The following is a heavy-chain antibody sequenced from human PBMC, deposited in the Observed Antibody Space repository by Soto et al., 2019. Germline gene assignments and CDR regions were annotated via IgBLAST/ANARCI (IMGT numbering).Heavy chain of an antibody. Sequence: SSVKVSCKASGYTFTSYGISWVRQTPGQGLEWMGWISAYNGNTNYAQKLQGRVTMTTDTSTSTAYTELRSLRSDDTAVYYCARIDSSGYYRASYYFDYWGQGTLVTVSS. J-gene: IGHJ4*02. CDR3: ARIDSSGYYRASYYFDY. V-gene: IGHV1-18*04. CDR1: GYTFTSYG. CDR2: ISAYNGNT. D-gene: IGHD3-22*01.